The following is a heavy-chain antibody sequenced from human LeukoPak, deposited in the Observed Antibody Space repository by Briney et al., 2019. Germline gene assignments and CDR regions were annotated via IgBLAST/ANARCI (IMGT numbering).Heavy chain of an antibody. CDR2: IIPIFGTA. CDR1: GGTFSSYA. V-gene: IGHV1-69*13. CDR3: ARGGPIGYYYDSSGYYYFDY. D-gene: IGHD3-22*01. Sequence: ASVKVSCKASGGTFSSYAISWVRQAPGQGLEWMGGIIPIFGTANYAQKFQGRVTITADESTSTAYMELSSLRSEDTAVYYCARGGPIGYYYDSSGYYYFDYWGQGTLVTVSS. J-gene: IGHJ4*02.